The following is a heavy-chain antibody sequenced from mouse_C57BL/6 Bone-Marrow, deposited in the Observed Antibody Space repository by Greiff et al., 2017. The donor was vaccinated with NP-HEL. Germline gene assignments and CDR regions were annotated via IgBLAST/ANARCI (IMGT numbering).Heavy chain of an antibody. CDR1: GYAFSSSW. CDR2: IYPGDGDT. J-gene: IGHJ1*03. CDR3: ARWLQYWYFDV. D-gene: IGHD2-2*01. Sequence: VQLQQSGPELVKPGASVKISCKASGYAFSSSWMNWVKQRPGKGLEWIGRIYPGDGDTNYNGKFKGKATLTADKSSSTAYMQLSSLTSEDSAVYFCARWLQYWYFDVWGTGTTVTVSS. V-gene: IGHV1-82*01.